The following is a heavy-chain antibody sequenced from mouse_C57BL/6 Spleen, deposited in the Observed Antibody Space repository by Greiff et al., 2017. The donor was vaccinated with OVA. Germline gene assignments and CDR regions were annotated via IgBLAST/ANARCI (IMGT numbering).Heavy chain of an antibody. CDR2: ISSGGSYT. CDR3: AGGGAMDY. V-gene: IGHV5-6*01. D-gene: IGHD1-1*02. CDR1: GFTFSSYG. Sequence: EVKLVESGGDLVKPGGSLKLSCAASGFTFSSYGMSWVRQTPDKRLEWVATISSGGSYTYYPDSVKGRFTISRDNAKNTLYLQMSSLKSEDTAMYCWAGGGAMDYWGQGTSVTVSS. J-gene: IGHJ4*01.